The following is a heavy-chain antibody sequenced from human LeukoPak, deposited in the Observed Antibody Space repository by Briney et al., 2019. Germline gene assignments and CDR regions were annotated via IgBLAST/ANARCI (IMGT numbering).Heavy chain of an antibody. CDR3: ATALASQPDSSGYYYLPDY. D-gene: IGHD3-22*01. Sequence: GSVKVSCKVSGYTLTELSMHWVRQAPGKGLEWMGGFDPEDGKTIYAQKFQGRVTMTEDTSTDTAYMELSSLRSEDTAVYYCATALASQPDSSGYYYLPDYWGQGTLVTVSS. CDR1: GYTLTELS. J-gene: IGHJ4*02. CDR2: FDPEDGKT. V-gene: IGHV1-24*01.